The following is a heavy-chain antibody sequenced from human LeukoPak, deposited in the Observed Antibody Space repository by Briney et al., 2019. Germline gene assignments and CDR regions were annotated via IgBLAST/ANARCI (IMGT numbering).Heavy chain of an antibody. V-gene: IGHV3-30*02. Sequence: GGSLRLSCAASGFTFSSYGMHWVRQAPGKGLEWVAFIRYDGSNKYYADSVKGRFTISRDNSKNTLYLQMNSLRAEDTAVYYCAKDGTLGVPGYYYYGMDVWGQGTTVTVSS. CDR1: GFTFSSYG. CDR2: IRYDGSNK. CDR3: AKDGTLGVPGYYYYGMDV. D-gene: IGHD3-16*01. J-gene: IGHJ6*02.